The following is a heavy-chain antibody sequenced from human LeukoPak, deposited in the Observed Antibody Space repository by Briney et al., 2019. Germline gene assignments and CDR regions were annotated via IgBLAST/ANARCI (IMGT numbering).Heavy chain of an antibody. CDR2: FDPEQATT. D-gene: IGHD3-3*01. CDR3: ATRSGDFWSGFEN. CDR1: GYRLRDLN. Sequence: ASVKVSCKVSGYRLRDLNIQWVGQAPGKGHEGMGGFDPEQATTFYAQNFQGRLTMTEEISTDTVYMELSSLTSEDTAVYYCATRSGDFWSGFENWGQGTLVTVSS. V-gene: IGHV1-24*01. J-gene: IGHJ4*02.